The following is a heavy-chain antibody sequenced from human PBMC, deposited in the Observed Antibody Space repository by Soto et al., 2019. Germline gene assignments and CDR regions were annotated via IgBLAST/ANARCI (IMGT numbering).Heavy chain of an antibody. CDR1: GFSLSTSGMC. V-gene: IGHV2-70*01. J-gene: IGHJ6*02. Sequence: GPTLVNPTQTLTLTCTFSGFSLSTSGMCVSWIRQPPGKALEWLALIDWDDDKYYSTSLKTRLTISKDTSKNQVVLTMTNMDPVDTATYYCARTRIAAAAGYYYGMDVWGQGTTVTVSS. D-gene: IGHD6-13*01. CDR2: IDWDDDK. CDR3: ARTRIAAAAGYYYGMDV.